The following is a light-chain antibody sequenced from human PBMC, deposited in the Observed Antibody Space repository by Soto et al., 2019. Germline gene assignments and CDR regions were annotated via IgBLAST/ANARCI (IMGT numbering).Light chain of an antibody. CDR3: AAWDDNLNGWV. J-gene: IGLJ3*02. CDR2: SYN. V-gene: IGLV1-44*01. CDR1: SSNIGSNT. Sequence: QSVLTQPPSASGTPGQRVTISCSGSSSNIGSNTVSWYQQLPGTAPKLLIYSYNQRPSGVPDRFSGSKSGTSASLAISGLQSEDEADYYCAAWDDNLNGWVFGGGTKLTVL.